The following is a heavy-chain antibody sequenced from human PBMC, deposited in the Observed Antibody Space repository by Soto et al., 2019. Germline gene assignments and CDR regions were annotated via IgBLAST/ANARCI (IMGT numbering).Heavy chain of an antibody. CDR1: GFTFSSYW. CDR2: IKQDGSEK. D-gene: IGHD3-3*01. Sequence: EVQLVESGGGLVQPGGSLRLSCAASGFTFSSYWMSWVRQAPGKGLEWVANIKQDGSEKYYVDSVKGRFTISRDNAKNLLYLQMNSLRAEDTAVYYCASELRDYDFWSGYYTGRYYFDYWGQGTLVTVSS. V-gene: IGHV3-7*05. J-gene: IGHJ4*02. CDR3: ASELRDYDFWSGYYTGRYYFDY.